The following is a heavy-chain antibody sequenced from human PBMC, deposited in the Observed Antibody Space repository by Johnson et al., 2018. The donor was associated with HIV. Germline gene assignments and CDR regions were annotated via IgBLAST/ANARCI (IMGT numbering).Heavy chain of an antibody. CDR2: IHYDGSNK. J-gene: IGHJ3*02. CDR1: GFTFSMSA. Sequence: QVQLVESGGGVVQPGGSLRLTCAASGFTFSMSAMHWVRQAPGKGLEWVTFIHYDGSNKYYADSVKGRFTISRDNSKNTLHLQMNNVRAEDTAIYYCAKDDLGASGAFDIWGQGTMVTVSS. V-gene: IGHV3-30*02. D-gene: IGHD1-26*01. CDR3: AKDDLGASGAFDI.